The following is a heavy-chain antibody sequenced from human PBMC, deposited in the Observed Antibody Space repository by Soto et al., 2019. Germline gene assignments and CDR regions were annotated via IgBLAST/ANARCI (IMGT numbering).Heavy chain of an antibody. Sequence: ASVKVSCKASGYTFTGYYMHWVRQAPGQGLEWMGWINPNSGGTNYAQKFQGWVTMTRDTSISTAYMELSRLRSDDTAVYYCARRGYSYGQSTSTGYYYYGMDVWGQGTTVTVSS. V-gene: IGHV1-2*04. CDR3: ARRGYSYGQSTSTGYYYYGMDV. CDR1: GYTFTGYY. CDR2: INPNSGGT. J-gene: IGHJ6*02. D-gene: IGHD5-18*01.